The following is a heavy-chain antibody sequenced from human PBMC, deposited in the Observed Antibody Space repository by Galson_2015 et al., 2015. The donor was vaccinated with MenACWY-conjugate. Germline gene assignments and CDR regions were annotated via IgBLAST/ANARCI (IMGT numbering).Heavy chain of an antibody. V-gene: IGHV3-23*01. CDR2: VSGSGDNT. J-gene: IGHJ6*02. CDR3: ARDRGGWNSLR. Sequence: SLRLSCAASGFTFSSYAMSWVRQTPGKGLEWVSAVSGSGDNTYYADSVKGRFTISRDNSKNTLDLQMNSLRVEDTAVYYCARDRGGWNSLRWGQGTTVIVSS. CDR1: GFTFSSYA. D-gene: IGHD1-7*01.